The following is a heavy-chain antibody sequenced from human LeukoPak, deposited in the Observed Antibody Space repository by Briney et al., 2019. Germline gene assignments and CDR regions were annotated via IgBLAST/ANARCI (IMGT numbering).Heavy chain of an antibody. CDR3: ARGSGYYDILTGYYRPFSY. J-gene: IGHJ4*02. D-gene: IGHD3-9*01. CDR2: INPSGGST. CDR1: GGTINNDG. V-gene: IGHV1-46*02. Sequence: ASVKVSCKASGGTINNDGMNWVRQAPGQGLEWMGIINPSGGSTSYAQKFQGRVTMTRDTSTSTVYMELSSLRSEDTAVYYCARGSGYYDILTGYYRPFSYWGQGTLVTVSS.